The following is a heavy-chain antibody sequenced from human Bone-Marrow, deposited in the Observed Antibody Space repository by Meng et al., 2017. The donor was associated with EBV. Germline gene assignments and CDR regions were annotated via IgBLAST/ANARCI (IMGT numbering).Heavy chain of an antibody. Sequence: QGQLVHSGAEVKTPGSSVKVSCKTSGGTFRSDAGSWVRQAPGQGLEWMGGLIPMSDAPHYAQKFQDRVRITADESTSTHYMDLSGLRSEDTAVYYCASESGRGFTPDYWGQGTLVTVSS. V-gene: IGHV1-69*01. CDR1: GGTFRSDA. J-gene: IGHJ4*02. CDR2: LIPMSDAP. CDR3: ASESGRGFTPDY. D-gene: IGHD3-10*01.